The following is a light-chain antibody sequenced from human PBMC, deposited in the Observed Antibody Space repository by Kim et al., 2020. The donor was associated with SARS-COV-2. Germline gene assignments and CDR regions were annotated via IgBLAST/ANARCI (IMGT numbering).Light chain of an antibody. CDR1: QHIGYY. J-gene: IGKJ1*01. CDR2: SAS. V-gene: IGKV1-8*01. Sequence: SIGDRVTITWRANQHIGYYLAWYQQKPGRAPKLLIHSASTLYTGVPSKFSGSGSGTEFTLTISNLQSEDSATYYCHQYYGDPLWTFGQGTKVDIK. CDR3: HQYYGDPLWT.